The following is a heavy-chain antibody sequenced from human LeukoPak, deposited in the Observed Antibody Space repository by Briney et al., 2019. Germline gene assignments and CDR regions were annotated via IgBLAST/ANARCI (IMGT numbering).Heavy chain of an antibody. CDR1: GITFSSDG. J-gene: IGHJ4*02. V-gene: IGHV3-30*02. Sequence: PGGSLRLSCTASGITFSSDGMHWVRQAPGKGLEWVALINHDGTNKYYGDSVKGRFTISRDNSKNTLYLQMDSLRAEGTAVYYCTNFDYWGQGTLVTVSS. CDR2: INHDGTNK. CDR3: TNFDY.